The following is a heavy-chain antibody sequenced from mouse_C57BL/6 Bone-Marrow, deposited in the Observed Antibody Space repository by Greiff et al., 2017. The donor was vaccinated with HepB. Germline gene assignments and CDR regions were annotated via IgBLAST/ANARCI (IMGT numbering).Heavy chain of an antibody. Sequence: EVQLQQSGPELVKPGASVKMSCKASGYTFTDYNMHWVKQSHGKSLEWIGYINPNNGGTSYNQKFKGKATLTVNKSSSTAYMELRSLTSEDSAVYYCASPYYGYVYFDYWGQGTTLTVSS. CDR1: GYTFTDYN. D-gene: IGHD2-2*01. V-gene: IGHV1-22*01. CDR2: INPNNGGT. CDR3: ASPYYGYVYFDY. J-gene: IGHJ2*01.